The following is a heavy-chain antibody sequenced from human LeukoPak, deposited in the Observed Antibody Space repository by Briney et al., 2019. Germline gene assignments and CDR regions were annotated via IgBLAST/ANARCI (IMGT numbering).Heavy chain of an antibody. CDR1: GFTFDDYA. J-gene: IGHJ4*02. CDR3: AKGLRGQLATTFDY. V-gene: IGHV3-9*01. Sequence: PGGSLRLSCAASGFTFDDYAMHWVRQAPGKGLEWVSGISWNSGSIGYADSVKGRFTISRDNAKNSLYLQMNSLRAEDTALYYCAKGLRGQLATTFDYWGQGTLVTVSS. D-gene: IGHD6-13*01. CDR2: ISWNSGSI.